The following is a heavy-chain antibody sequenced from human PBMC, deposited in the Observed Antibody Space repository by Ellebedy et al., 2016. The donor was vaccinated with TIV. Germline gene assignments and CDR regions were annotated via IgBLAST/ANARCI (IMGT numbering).Heavy chain of an antibody. Sequence: GESLKISCTASGFTFSTYNMNWVRQAPGKGLEWVSFISSSGTTTHYAESVKGRFTISRDNDKKSLFLQMSSLRAEYTAVYYCAPRDGSYTYWGQGTLVTVSS. CDR1: GFTFSTYN. D-gene: IGHD3-10*01. J-gene: IGHJ4*02. CDR2: ISSSGTTT. V-gene: IGHV3-48*04. CDR3: APRDGSYTY.